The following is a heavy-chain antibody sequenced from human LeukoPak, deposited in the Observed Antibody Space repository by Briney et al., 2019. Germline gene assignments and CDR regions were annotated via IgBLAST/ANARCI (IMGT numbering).Heavy chain of an antibody. CDR3: ARDEYVHTHTNWFDP. J-gene: IGHJ5*02. Sequence: GGSLRLSCAASGFTFSSYAMSWVRQAPGKGLEWVSAISGSGGSTYYADSVKGRFTISRDNSKNTPYLQMNSLRAEDTAVYYCARDEYVHTHTNWFDPWGQGTLVTVSS. V-gene: IGHV3-23*01. CDR1: GFTFSSYA. D-gene: IGHD6-6*01. CDR2: ISGSGGST.